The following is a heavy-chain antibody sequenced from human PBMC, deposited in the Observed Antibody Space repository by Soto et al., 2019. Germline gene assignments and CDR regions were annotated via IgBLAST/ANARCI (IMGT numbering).Heavy chain of an antibody. CDR1: GYTFTGYY. D-gene: IGHD6-19*01. CDR2: INPNSGGT. CDR3: ARRHYGIAVAGFDY. V-gene: IGHV1-2*04. J-gene: IGHJ4*02. Sequence: QVQLVQSGAEVKKPGASVKVSCKDSGYTFTGYYMHWVRQAPGQGLEWMGWINPNSGGTNYAQKFQGWVTMTRDTSISTAYMELSRLRSDDTAVYYCARRHYGIAVAGFDYWGQGTLVTVSS.